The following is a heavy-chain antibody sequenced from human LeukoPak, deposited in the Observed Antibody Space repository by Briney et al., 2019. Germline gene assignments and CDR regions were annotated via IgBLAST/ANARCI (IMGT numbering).Heavy chain of an antibody. V-gene: IGHV3-30-3*01. CDR3: ARVSGYDSRAHFDY. J-gene: IGHJ4*02. D-gene: IGHD5-12*01. CDR2: ISYDGSNK. Sequence: PGRSLRLSCAASGFTFSSYAMHWVRQAPGKGLEWVAVISYDGSNKYYADSVKGRFTISRDNTKNTLYLQMNSLRAEDTAVYYCARVSGYDSRAHFDYWGQGALVTVSS. CDR1: GFTFSSYA.